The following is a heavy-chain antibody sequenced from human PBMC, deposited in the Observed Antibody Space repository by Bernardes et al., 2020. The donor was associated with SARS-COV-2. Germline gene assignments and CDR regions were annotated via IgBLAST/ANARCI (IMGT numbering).Heavy chain of an antibody. J-gene: IGHJ6*03. CDR3: ARVEWSNYYYYYMDV. Sequence: GESLKISCKGSGYSFTSYWIGWVRQMPGKGLEWMGIIYPGDSDTRYSPSFQGQVTISADKSISTAYLQWSSLKASDTAMYYCARVEWSNYYYYYMDVWGKGTTVTVSS. D-gene: IGHD3-3*01. CDR1: GYSFTSYW. V-gene: IGHV5-51*01. CDR2: IYPGDSDT.